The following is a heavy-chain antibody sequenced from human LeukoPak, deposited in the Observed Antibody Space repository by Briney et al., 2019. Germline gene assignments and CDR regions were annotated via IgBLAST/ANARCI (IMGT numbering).Heavy chain of an antibody. Sequence: GGSLRLSCAASGCTFSSYSMNWVRQAPGKGLEWVSSISSSSSYIYYADSVKGRFTISRDNAKNSLYLQMNSLRAEDTAVYYCARGYRGYSYVGLFDYWGQGTLVTVSS. J-gene: IGHJ4*02. CDR2: ISSSSSYI. CDR3: ARGYRGYSYVGLFDY. D-gene: IGHD5-18*01. CDR1: GCTFSSYS. V-gene: IGHV3-21*01.